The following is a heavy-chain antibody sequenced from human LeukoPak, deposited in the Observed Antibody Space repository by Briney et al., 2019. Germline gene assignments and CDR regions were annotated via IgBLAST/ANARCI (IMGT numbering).Heavy chain of an antibody. Sequence: SQTLSLTCAVSGASIRSYYWSWIRQPPGKGLEWIGYKYYSGTTKYNPSLKRRVTISLDKFNNHFSLKLASVNASYPARYYCARLYGDYVKNAFDIWGQGTMVTVSS. V-gene: IGHV4-59*08. CDR1: GASIRSYY. CDR3: ARLYGDYVKNAFDI. J-gene: IGHJ3*02. D-gene: IGHD4-17*01. CDR2: KYYSGTT.